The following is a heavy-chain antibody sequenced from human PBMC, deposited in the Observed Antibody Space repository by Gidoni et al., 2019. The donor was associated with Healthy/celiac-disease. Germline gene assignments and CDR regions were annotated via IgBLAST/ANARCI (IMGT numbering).Heavy chain of an antibody. CDR2: IRSKAYGGTT. Sequence: EVQLVASGGGLVKPGRSLRLSCTASGFTFGDYSMGWFRQAPGKGLEWVGFIRSKAYGGTTEYAASVKGRFTISRDDSKSIAYLQMNSLKTEDTAVYYCTRGGVVPAAIPAYFDYWGQGTLVTVSS. J-gene: IGHJ4*02. CDR1: GFTFGDYS. D-gene: IGHD2-2*02. V-gene: IGHV3-49*05. CDR3: TRGGVVPAAIPAYFDY.